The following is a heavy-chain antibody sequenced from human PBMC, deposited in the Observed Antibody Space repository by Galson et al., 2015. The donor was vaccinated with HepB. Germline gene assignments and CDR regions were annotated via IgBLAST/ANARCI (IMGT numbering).Heavy chain of an antibody. J-gene: IGHJ4*02. V-gene: IGHV3-48*01. CDR1: GFSFSNYG. D-gene: IGHD4-17*01. CDR3: ARDPWDDYGADVGEKSDY. CDR2: ISSSGDSI. Sequence: SLRLSCAASGFSFSNYGMNWVRQAPGKGLEWVSYISSSGDSIYYVDSVKGRFTISRDNAKNSLYLQMNSLRGEDTAVYYCARDPWDDYGADVGEKSDYWGQGTLVTVSS.